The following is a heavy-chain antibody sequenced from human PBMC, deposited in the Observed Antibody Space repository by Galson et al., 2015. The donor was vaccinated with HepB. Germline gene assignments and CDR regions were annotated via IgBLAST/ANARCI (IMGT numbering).Heavy chain of an antibody. J-gene: IGHJ4*02. CDR2: ISSSSSYT. CDR3: ARVNSGSYGHRDY. Sequence: SLRLSCAASGFTVSSNYMSWVRQAPGKGLEWVSYISSSSSYTNYADSVKGRFTISRDNAKNSLYLQMNSLRAEDTAVYYCARVNSGSYGHRDYWGQGTLVTVSS. D-gene: IGHD1-26*01. V-gene: IGHV3-11*03. CDR1: GFTVSSNY.